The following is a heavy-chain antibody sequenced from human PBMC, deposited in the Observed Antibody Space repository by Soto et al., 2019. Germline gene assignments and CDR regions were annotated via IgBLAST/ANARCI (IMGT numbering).Heavy chain of an antibody. CDR2: MSAYNGNT. J-gene: IGHJ3*02. CDR3: ARGKQASDAFDI. Sequence: ASVKVSCKASGYTFTSYDINWVRQATGQGLEWMGWMSAYNGNTNYAQKLQGRVTMTTDTSTSTAYMELRSLRSDDTAVYYCARGKQASDAFDIWGQGTMVTVSS. CDR1: GYTFTSYD. V-gene: IGHV1-18*01. D-gene: IGHD6-13*01.